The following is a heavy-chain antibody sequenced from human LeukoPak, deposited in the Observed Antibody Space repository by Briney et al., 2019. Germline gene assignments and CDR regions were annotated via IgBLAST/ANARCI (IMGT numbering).Heavy chain of an antibody. CDR3: ARESSSGGYYYFDY. J-gene: IGHJ4*02. Sequence: SETLSLTCTVSGGSISSYYWSWIRHPPGKGLEWIGYIYYSGSTNYNPSLKSRVTISVDTSKNQFSLKLSSVTAADTAVYYCARESSSGGYYYFDYWGQGTLVTVSS. D-gene: IGHD3-22*01. V-gene: IGHV4-59*01. CDR2: IYYSGST. CDR1: GGSISSYY.